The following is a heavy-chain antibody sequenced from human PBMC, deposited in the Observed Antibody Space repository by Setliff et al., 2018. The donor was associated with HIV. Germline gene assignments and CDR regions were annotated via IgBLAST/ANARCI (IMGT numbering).Heavy chain of an antibody. CDR3: ARDLPPRILRLGEYDAFDI. CDR2: VNPNSGGT. J-gene: IGHJ3*02. Sequence: ASVKVSCKASGYTFTGYYIHWVRQAPGQGLEWMGRVNPNSGGTNYAQKFQGRVTMTRDTSISTAYMELSRLRSDDTAVYYCARDLPPRILRLGEYDAFDIWGQGTKVTVSS. V-gene: IGHV1-2*06. CDR1: GYTFTGYY. D-gene: IGHD3-16*01.